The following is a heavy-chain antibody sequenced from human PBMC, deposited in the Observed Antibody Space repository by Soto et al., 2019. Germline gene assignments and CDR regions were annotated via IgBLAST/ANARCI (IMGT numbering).Heavy chain of an antibody. Sequence: PSETLSLTCAVSGDSISSFNWWSWVRQSPGKGLEWIAAIYHSGSTNYNPSLMSRVSISVDNSNNQFSLRLNSVTAADTAVYYCALRRVLGVSRKHNYYNPMHVWGQGTTVTVSS. CDR2: IYHSGST. V-gene: IGHV4-4*02. J-gene: IGHJ6*02. D-gene: IGHD3-10*01. CDR3: ALRRVLGVSRKHNYYNPMHV. CDR1: GDSISSFNW.